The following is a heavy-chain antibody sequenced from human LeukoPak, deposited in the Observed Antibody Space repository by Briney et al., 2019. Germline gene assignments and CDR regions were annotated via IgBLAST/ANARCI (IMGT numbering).Heavy chain of an antibody. Sequence: SETLSLTCTVSGGSISSYYWSWIRQPPGKGLEWIGYIYYSGSTNYNPSLKSRVTIPVDTSKNQFSLKLSSVTAADTAVYYCASTYYDILTGYYKGWFDPWGQGTLVTVSS. J-gene: IGHJ5*02. CDR2: IYYSGST. CDR3: ASTYYDILTGYYKGWFDP. D-gene: IGHD3-9*01. V-gene: IGHV4-59*01. CDR1: GGSISSYY.